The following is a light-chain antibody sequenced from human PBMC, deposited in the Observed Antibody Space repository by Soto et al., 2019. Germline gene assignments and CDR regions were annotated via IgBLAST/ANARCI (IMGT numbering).Light chain of an antibody. CDR2: AAS. CDR3: QKYTSAPLT. Sequence: DIQMTQSPSSLSESVGDRVTITCRASQGISNSSAWYQQKPGKVPKLLIYAASTLQSGVPSRFSGSGSGTDFTLTISSLPPEDVATYYCQKYTSAPLTFDGGTKVAIK. J-gene: IGKJ4*01. CDR1: QGISNS. V-gene: IGKV1-27*01.